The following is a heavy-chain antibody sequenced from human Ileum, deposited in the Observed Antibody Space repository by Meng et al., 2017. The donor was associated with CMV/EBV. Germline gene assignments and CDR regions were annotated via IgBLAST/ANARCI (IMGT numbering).Heavy chain of an antibody. J-gene: IGHJ4*02. CDR1: GFTFDNYA. V-gene: IGHV3-23*01. CDR2: ISGSGGSA. CDR3: AKCQSYYGSGSYSDY. D-gene: IGHD3-10*01. Sequence: GGSLRLSCAASGFTFDNYAMIWVRQAPGRGLEWVSGISGSGGSAYYADSVKGRFIISRDNSENTLNLQMNSLRAEDTAVYFCAKCQSYYGSGSYSDYWGQGTLVTVYS.